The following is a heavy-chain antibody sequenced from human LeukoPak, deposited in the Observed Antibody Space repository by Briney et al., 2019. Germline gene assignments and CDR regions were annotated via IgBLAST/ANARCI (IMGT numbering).Heavy chain of an antibody. J-gene: IGHJ6*03. CDR2: IIPIFGTA. Sequence: SVKVSCKASGGTFSSYAISWVRQAPGQGLEWMGRIIPIFGTANYAQKFQGRVTITTDESTSTAYMELSSLRSEDTAVYYCAREKSSWPNYYYYYMDVWGKGTTVTVSS. CDR3: AREKSSWPNYYYYYMDV. CDR1: GGTFSSYA. V-gene: IGHV1-69*05. D-gene: IGHD6-13*01.